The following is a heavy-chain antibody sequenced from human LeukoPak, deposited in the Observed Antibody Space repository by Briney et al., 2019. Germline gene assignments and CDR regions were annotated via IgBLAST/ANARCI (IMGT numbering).Heavy chain of an antibody. V-gene: IGHV1-69*01. J-gene: IGHJ6*02. Sequence: GSPVKVSCKASGGTFSSYAISWVRQAPGQGLEWMGGIIPIFGTANYAQKFQGRVTITADESTSTAYMELSSLRSEDTAVYYCARAYYDMSYYYYGMDVWGQGTTVTVSS. CDR1: GGTFSSYA. D-gene: IGHD3-22*01. CDR3: ARAYYDMSYYYYGMDV. CDR2: IIPIFGTA.